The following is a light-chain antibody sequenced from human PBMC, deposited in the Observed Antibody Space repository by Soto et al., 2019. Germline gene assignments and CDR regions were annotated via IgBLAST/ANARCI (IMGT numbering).Light chain of an antibody. J-gene: IGKJ4*02. CDR1: QSISNF. CDR2: AAS. Sequence: DIPMTQSPSSLSASVGDRVTISCRASQSISNFLNWYQQKPGKAPQLLIYAASRLQSGVPPRFSGSGAGTEFTLAISSLQPEDFATYFCQQSYTTGRSLGGGTRVE. CDR3: QQSYTTGRS. V-gene: IGKV1-39*01.